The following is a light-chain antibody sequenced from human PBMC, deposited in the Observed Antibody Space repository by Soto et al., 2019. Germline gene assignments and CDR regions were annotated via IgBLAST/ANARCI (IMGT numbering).Light chain of an antibody. CDR1: QSFRGL. CDR3: QQRSNWPT. V-gene: IGKV3-11*01. Sequence: EVVLTQSPVTLSLSPGERATLSCRASQSFRGLLAWYQQKPGQAPRLLIYDASNRATGIPARFSGSGSGTDFTLTISSLEPEDFAVYYCQQRSNWPTFGQGTRLEIK. J-gene: IGKJ5*01. CDR2: DAS.